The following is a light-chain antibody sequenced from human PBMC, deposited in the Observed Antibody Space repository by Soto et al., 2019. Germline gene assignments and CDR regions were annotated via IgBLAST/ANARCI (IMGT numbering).Light chain of an antibody. CDR1: SSDVDGYNY. CDR2: DVS. J-gene: IGLJ1*01. Sequence: QSVLTQPASVSGSPGQSIAISCTGTSSDVDGYNYVSWYQHHPGKAPKLMIYDVSSRPSGVSNRFSGSKSGNTASLTISGLQAEDEADYYCISYTTISTYVCGTGTKVTVL. CDR3: ISYTTISTYV. V-gene: IGLV2-14*03.